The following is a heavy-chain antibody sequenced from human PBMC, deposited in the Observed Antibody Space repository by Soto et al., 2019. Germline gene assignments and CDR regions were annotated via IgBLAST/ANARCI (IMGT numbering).Heavy chain of an antibody. D-gene: IGHD5-12*01. CDR1: GYTFTGYY. Sequence: ASVKVSCKASGYTFTGYYMHWVRQAPGQGLEWMGWINPNSGGTNYAQKFQGWVTMTRDTSISTAYMELSRLRSDDTAVYYCARGRMATIGYFQHWGQGTLVTVPQ. CDR3: ARGRMATIGYFQH. J-gene: IGHJ1*01. V-gene: IGHV1-2*04. CDR2: INPNSGGT.